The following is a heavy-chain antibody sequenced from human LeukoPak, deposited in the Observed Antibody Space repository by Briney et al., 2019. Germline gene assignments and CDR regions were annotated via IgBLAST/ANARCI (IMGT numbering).Heavy chain of an antibody. Sequence: GGSLRLSCAASGFTFSSYWMHWVRQAPGKGLVWVSRIHSDGSITSYADSVKGRFTVSRDNAKNSLYLQMNSLRAEDTAVYYCARDYSTVTTFFDYWGQGTLVTVSS. CDR1: GFTFSSYW. D-gene: IGHD4-17*01. CDR3: ARDYSTVTTFFDY. V-gene: IGHV3-74*01. CDR2: IHSDGSIT. J-gene: IGHJ4*02.